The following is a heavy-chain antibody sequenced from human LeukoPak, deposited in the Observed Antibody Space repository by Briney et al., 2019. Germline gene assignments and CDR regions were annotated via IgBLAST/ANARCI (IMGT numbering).Heavy chain of an antibody. J-gene: IGHJ6*02. Sequence: SVKVSCKASGGTFSSYAISWVRQAPGQGLEWMGRIIPIFGIANYAQKFQGRVTITADKSTSTAYMELSSLRSEDTAVYYCARGEMATIDNYYYYGMDVWSQGTTVTVSS. CDR2: IIPIFGIA. CDR3: ARGEMATIDNYYYYGMDV. D-gene: IGHD5-24*01. V-gene: IGHV1-69*04. CDR1: GGTFSSYA.